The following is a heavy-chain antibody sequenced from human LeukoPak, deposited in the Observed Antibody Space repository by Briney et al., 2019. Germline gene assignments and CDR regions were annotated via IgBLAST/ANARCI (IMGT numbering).Heavy chain of an antibody. Sequence: SETLSLTCPVSGGSISSYSWSWIRQAPGRGPEYIGNVYYNGNTNYNPSLKSRVAISVDASKNQFSLKVDSVTTADTAVYYCARGDYDFWSGNWRFDTWGQGTLVTVSS. V-gene: IGHV4-59*01. CDR1: GGSISSYS. D-gene: IGHD3-3*01. CDR2: VYYNGNT. J-gene: IGHJ4*02. CDR3: ARGDYDFWSGNWRFDT.